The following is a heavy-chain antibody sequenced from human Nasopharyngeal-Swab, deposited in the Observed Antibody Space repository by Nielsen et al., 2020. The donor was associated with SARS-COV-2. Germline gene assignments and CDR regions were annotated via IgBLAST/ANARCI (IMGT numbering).Heavy chain of an antibody. CDR2: IYPGDSDT. CDR1: GYSFTSYW. J-gene: IGHJ6*02. CDR3: AGHGAATIYGTTIRIGGSYYYGMDV. D-gene: IGHD5-24*01. Sequence: GGSLRLSCKGSGYSFTSYWIGWVRQMPGKGLEWMGIIYPGDSDTRYSPSFQGQVTISADKSISTAYLQWSSLKASDTAMYYCAGHGAATIYGTTIRIGGSYYYGMDVWGQGTTVTVSS. V-gene: IGHV5-51*01.